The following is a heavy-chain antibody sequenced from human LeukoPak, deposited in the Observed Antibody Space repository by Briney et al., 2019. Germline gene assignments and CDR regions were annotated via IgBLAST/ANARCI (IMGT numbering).Heavy chain of an antibody. CDR2: ISSSSSYI. CDR3: ARDILGSQTPFDY. CDR1: GFTFSSYN. J-gene: IGHJ4*02. V-gene: IGHV3-21*01. Sequence: GGSLRLSCAASGFTFSSYNMNWVRQAPGKGLAWVSSISSSSSYIYYADSVKGRFTISRDNARNSLYLQMNSLRAEDTAVYYCARDILGSQTPFDYWGQGALVTVSS. D-gene: IGHD1-26*01.